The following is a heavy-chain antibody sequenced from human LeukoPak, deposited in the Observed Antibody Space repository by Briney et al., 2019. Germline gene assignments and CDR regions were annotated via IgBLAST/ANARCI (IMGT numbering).Heavy chain of an antibody. CDR3: AKLPGRLDPFDY. Sequence: GGSLRLSCAASGFTFSTYAMAWVRQAPGKGLEWVSTIKGSDGSTYYADSVKGRFSISRDNSENTLYLQMNSLRGDDTAVYYCAKLPGRLDPFDYWGQGTLVTVSS. CDR1: GFTFSTYA. D-gene: IGHD3-16*01. V-gene: IGHV3-23*01. CDR2: IKGSDGST. J-gene: IGHJ4*02.